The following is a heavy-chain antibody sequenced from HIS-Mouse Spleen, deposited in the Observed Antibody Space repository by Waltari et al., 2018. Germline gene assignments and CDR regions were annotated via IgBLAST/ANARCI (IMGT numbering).Heavy chain of an antibody. Sequence: QLQLQESGPGLVKPSETLSLTCTVSGRSISSSSYYWGWIRQPPGKGLEWVGRIYYSGRNTYNPSLKSRVTISVDTSKHQFSLKLSSVTAADTAVYYCAREIPYSSSWYDWYFDLWGRGTLVTVSS. V-gene: IGHV4-39*07. D-gene: IGHD6-13*01. J-gene: IGHJ2*01. CDR2: IYYSGRN. CDR1: GRSISSSSYY. CDR3: AREIPYSSSWYDWYFDL.